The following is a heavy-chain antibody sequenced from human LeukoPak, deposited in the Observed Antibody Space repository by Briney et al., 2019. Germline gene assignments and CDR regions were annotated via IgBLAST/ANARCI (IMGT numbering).Heavy chain of an antibody. J-gene: IGHJ6*03. CDR1: GGSISSYY. CDR3: ARDLRYYDSSGKAYYYFMDV. CDR2: SYSSGST. V-gene: IGHV4-4*07. D-gene: IGHD3-22*01. Sequence: SETLSLSCSVSGGSISSYYWSWIRQPAGKGLEWIGRSYSSGSTNYNPSLKSRVTMSVDTSKNQFSLKLSSVTAADTAVYYCARDLRYYDSSGKAYYYFMDVWGKGTTVTVSS.